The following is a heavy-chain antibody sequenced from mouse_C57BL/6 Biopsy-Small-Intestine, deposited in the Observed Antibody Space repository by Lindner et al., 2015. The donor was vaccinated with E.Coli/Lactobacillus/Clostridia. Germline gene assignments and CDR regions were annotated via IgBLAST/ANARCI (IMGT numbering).Heavy chain of an antibody. J-gene: IGHJ3*01. CDR1: GYAFSSSW. V-gene: IGHV1-82*01. CDR3: ARRDYGSPFAY. Sequence: VQLQESGPELVKPGASVEISCKASGYAFSSSWMNWVKQRPGKGLEWIGRIYPGDGDTNYNEKFKGKATLTVDTSSSTAYMGFHSLTSEDSTVYFCARRDYGSPFAYWGQGTLVTVSA. D-gene: IGHD1-1*01. CDR2: IYPGDGDT.